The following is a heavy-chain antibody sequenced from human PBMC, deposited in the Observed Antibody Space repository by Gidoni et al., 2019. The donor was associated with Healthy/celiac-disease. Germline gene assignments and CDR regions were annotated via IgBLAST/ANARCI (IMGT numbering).Heavy chain of an antibody. CDR1: GFTFSSYA. V-gene: IGHV3-23*01. Sequence: EVQLLESGGGLVQPGGSLRLSCAASGFTFSSYARGWVRQAPGKGLEWVSAIGGSGGSTYYADSVKGRFTISRDNSKNTLYLQMNSLRAEDTAVYYCETENWNGAFDIWGQGTMVTVSS. CDR3: ETENWNGAFDI. D-gene: IGHD1-1*01. CDR2: IGGSGGST. J-gene: IGHJ3*02.